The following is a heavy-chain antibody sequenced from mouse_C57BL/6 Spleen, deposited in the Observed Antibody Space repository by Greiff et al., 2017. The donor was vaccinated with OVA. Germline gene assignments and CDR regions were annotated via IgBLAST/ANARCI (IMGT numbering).Heavy chain of an antibody. CDR3: ARRGYDYAMDY. D-gene: IGHD3-1*01. Sequence: VQLQQSGPELVKPGASVKISCKASGYAFSSSWMNWVKQRPGKGLEWIGRIYPGDGDTNYNGKFKGKATLTADKSSSTAYRQLSSLTSEDSAVYFCARRGYDYAMDYWGQGTSVTVSS. CDR1: GYAFSSSW. V-gene: IGHV1-82*01. CDR2: IYPGDGDT. J-gene: IGHJ4*01.